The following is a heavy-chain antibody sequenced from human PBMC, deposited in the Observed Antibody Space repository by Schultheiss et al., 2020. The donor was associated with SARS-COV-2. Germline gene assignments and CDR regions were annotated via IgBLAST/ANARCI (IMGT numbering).Heavy chain of an antibody. CDR1: GGTFSSYA. V-gene: IGHV1-69*06. CDR2: IIPIFGTA. D-gene: IGHD1-1*01. Sequence: SVKVSCKASGGTFSSYAISWVRQAPGQGLEWMGGIIPIFGTANYAQKFQGRVTISVDTSKNQFSLKLSSVTAADTAVYYCARARYRYFQHWGQGTLVTVSS. J-gene: IGHJ1*01. CDR3: ARARYRYFQH.